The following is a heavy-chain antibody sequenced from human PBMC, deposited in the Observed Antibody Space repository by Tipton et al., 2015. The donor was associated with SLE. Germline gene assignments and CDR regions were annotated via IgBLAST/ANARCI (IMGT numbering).Heavy chain of an antibody. V-gene: IGHV3-74*01. CDR2: INGDGTST. D-gene: IGHD3-9*01. CDR3: ARRLTGTIDY. CDR1: GFTFSSYW. J-gene: IGHJ4*01. Sequence: SLRLSCAASGFTFSSYWMHWVRQAPGKGLVWDSRINGDGTSTSYEDSGKGRFTVSRDNAGNTLYPRMNSLRAEDTAVYYGARRLTGTIDYWGQGVLVTVSS.